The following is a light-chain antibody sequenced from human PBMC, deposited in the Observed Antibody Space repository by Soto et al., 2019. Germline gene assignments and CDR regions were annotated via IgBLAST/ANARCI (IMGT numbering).Light chain of an antibody. V-gene: IGKV3-15*01. CDR2: GAS. J-gene: IGKJ4*01. CDR1: QSVSSN. Sequence: EIEMTQSPATLSVSPGERATLSCRASQSVSSNLAWYQQKPGQAPRLLIYGASTRATGIPARLSGSGSGTEFTLTISSLQSEDFAVYYCQQYNNWLTFGGGTKVEIK. CDR3: QQYNNWLT.